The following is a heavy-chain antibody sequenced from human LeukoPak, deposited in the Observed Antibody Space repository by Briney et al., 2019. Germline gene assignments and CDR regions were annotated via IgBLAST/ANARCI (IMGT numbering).Heavy chain of an antibody. V-gene: IGHV4-39*01. CDR2: IYYSGST. Sequence: SETLSLTCTVSGGSISSSSYYWGWIRQPPGKGLEWIGSIYYSGSTYYNPSLKSRVTISVDTSKNQFSLKLSSVTAADTAVYYCARRDPSGTIRPNWFDPWGQGTLVTVSS. CDR1: GGSISSSSYY. D-gene: IGHD1-7*01. CDR3: ARRDPSGTIRPNWFDP. J-gene: IGHJ5*02.